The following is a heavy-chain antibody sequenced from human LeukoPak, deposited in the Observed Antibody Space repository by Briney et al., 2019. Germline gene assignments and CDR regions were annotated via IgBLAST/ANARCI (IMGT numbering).Heavy chain of an antibody. V-gene: IGHV4-59*01. Sequence: PSETLSLTCTVSGGSISSYYWSWIRQPPGKGLERIGYIYYSGSTNYNPSLKSRVTISVDTSKNQFSLKLSSVTAADTAVYYCAREGPDSSRAPHWFDPWGQGTLVTVSS. CDR1: GGSISSYY. D-gene: IGHD6-13*01. J-gene: IGHJ5*02. CDR3: AREGPDSSRAPHWFDP. CDR2: IYYSGST.